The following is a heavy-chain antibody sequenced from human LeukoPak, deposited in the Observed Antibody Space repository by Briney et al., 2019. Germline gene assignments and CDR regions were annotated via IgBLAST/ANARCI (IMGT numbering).Heavy chain of an antibody. D-gene: IGHD3-16*01. CDR1: GFSLSDYG. CDR2: INYDGSNR. V-gene: IGHV3-33*01. CDR3: ARWGGTRQFYFDY. Sequence: GGSLRLSCAASGFSLSDYGLHWVRQGPGKGLEWLAVINYDGSNRFYADSVKGRFTISKDSSESTLYPQMNSLRADDTAMYYCARWGGTRQFYFDYWGQGILATVSS. J-gene: IGHJ4*02.